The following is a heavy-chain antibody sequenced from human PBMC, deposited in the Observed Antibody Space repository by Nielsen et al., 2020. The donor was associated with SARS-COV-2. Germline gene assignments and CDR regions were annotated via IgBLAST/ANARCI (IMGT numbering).Heavy chain of an antibody. CDR2: IYYSGST. CDR3: ARSFGDYEGGTYYYYYGMDV. J-gene: IGHJ6*02. V-gene: IGHV4-59*01. CDR1: GGSISSYY. D-gene: IGHD4-17*01. Sequence: SETLSLTCTVSGGSISSYYWSWIRQPPGKGLEWIGYIYYSGSTNYNPSLKSRVTISVDTSKNQFSLKLSSATAADTAVYYCARSFGDYEGGTYYYYYGMDVWGQGTTVTVSS.